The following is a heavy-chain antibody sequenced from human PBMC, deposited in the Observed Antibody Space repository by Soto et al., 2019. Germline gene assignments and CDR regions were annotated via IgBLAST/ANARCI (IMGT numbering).Heavy chain of an antibody. Sequence: PGGSLRLSCATSGFSFSTYTMSWLRQAPGKGLEWVSCFSGSGGTTYYADSVRGRFTISRDNSKNTLYLQMNSLRADDTAVYYCAKCGGLGTPRGAGACYCPIDYWGQGSLVTVSS. J-gene: IGHJ4*02. V-gene: IGHV3-23*01. D-gene: IGHD2-21*02. CDR3: AKCGGLGTPRGAGACYCPIDY. CDR1: GFSFSTYT. CDR2: FSGSGGTT.